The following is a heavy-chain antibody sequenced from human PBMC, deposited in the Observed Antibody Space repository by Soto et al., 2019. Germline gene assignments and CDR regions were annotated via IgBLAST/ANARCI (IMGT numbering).Heavy chain of an antibody. Sequence: QVQLVQSGAEVKKPGASVKVSCKASGYTFTSYGISWVRQAPGQGLEWMGWISGYNGNTKYAHKLQGRVTMTTDTSTSTADMELRSLRSDDTAVYYCARDLGGQIVDYWGQGTLVTVSS. D-gene: IGHD1-26*01. CDR2: ISGYNGNT. J-gene: IGHJ4*02. CDR3: ARDLGGQIVDY. CDR1: GYTFTSYG. V-gene: IGHV1-18*01.